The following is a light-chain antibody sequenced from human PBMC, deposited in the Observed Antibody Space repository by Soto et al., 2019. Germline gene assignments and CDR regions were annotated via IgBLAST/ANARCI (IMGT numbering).Light chain of an antibody. V-gene: IGKV1-33*01. CDR3: QQYYDVPPLT. Sequence: DIQMTQSPSSLSASVGDRVTITCQASQDIRNYLNWYHQKPGKAPNLLIYDASNFETGVPSRFIGRGSGTDFTFTISILQPEDIGTYYCQQYYDVPPLTCGGGTKVEI. CDR1: QDIRNY. J-gene: IGKJ4*01. CDR2: DAS.